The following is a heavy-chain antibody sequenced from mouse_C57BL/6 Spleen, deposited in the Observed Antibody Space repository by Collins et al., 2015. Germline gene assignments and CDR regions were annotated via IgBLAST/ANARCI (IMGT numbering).Heavy chain of an antibody. J-gene: IGHJ4*01. V-gene: IGHV1-55*01. CDR2: IYPGSGST. CDR1: GYIFTSYW. CDR3: SRSPNWAYATDY. D-gene: IGHD4-1*01. Sequence: QVQLQQPGAELVKPGASVKMSCKASGYIFTSYWITWVKQRPGQGLEWIGDIYPGSGSTNYNEKFKSKATLTVDTSSSTAYMQLSSLTSEDSAVYYCSRSPNWAYATDYWGQGTSVTVSS.